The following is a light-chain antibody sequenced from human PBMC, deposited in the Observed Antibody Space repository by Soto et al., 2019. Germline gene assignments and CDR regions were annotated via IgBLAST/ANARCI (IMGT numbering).Light chain of an antibody. CDR1: QSIGIY. J-gene: IGKJ1*01. CDR2: AAS. V-gene: IGKV1-39*01. CDR3: QQSYSTPRT. Sequence: DIQMTQSPSSLSASVGDRVTITCRASQSIGIYLNWYQQEPGKAPKLLIYAASTLQSGVPLRFSGSGSGTDFTLSIGSLQPEDFATYSCQQSYSTPRTFGQGTKVDIK.